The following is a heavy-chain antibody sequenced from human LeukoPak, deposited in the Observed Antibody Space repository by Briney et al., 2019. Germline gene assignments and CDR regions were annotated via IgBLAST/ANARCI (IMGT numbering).Heavy chain of an antibody. V-gene: IGHV4-30-4*01. J-gene: IGHJ4*02. CDR3: AREARGYYGSGSYKIDY. CDR2: IYYSGST. D-gene: IGHD3-10*01. CDR1: GGSISSGDYY. Sequence: SETLSLTCTVSGGSISSGDYYWSWIRQPPGKGLEWIGYIYYSGSTYYNPSLKSRVTISVDTSKNQFSLKLSSVTAADTAVYYCAREARGYYGSGSYKIDYWGQGTLVTVSS.